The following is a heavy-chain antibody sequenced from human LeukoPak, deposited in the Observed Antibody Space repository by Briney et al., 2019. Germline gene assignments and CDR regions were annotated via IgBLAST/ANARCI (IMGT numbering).Heavy chain of an antibody. Sequence: GSLRLSCAASGFTFSDAWMSWVRQAPGKGPVWVSRINNDGSGTTYADSVKGRFTISRDDAKNTLYLQMNSLRAEDTAVYYCVRGGESTWSWGQGTLVTVSS. V-gene: IGHV3-74*01. CDR3: VRGGESTWS. J-gene: IGHJ5*02. CDR1: GFTFSDAW. CDR2: INNDGSGT. D-gene: IGHD2-15*01.